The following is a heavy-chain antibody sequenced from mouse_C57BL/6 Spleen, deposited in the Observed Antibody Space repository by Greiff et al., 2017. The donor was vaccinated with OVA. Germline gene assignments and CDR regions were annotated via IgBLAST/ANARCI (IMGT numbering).Heavy chain of an antibody. CDR1: GYAFSSSW. V-gene: IGHV1-82*01. Sequence: QVQLQQSGPELVKPGASVKISCKASGYAFSSSWMNWVKQRPGKGLEWIGQIYPGDGDTNYNGKFKGKATLTAAKSSRTAYTQLSNLTSEYSSVYFCARSPLYGSSSFYAMDYWGQGTSVTVSS. CDR2: IYPGDGDT. J-gene: IGHJ4*01. CDR3: ARSPLYGSSSFYAMDY. D-gene: IGHD1-1*01.